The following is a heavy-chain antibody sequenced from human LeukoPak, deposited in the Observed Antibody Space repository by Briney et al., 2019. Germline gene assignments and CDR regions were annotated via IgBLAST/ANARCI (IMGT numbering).Heavy chain of an antibody. CDR3: ATPHSQWPSPQPRVFDY. CDR2: IYPGDSDT. V-gene: IGHV5-51*01. CDR1: GYSFTSYW. D-gene: IGHD6-19*01. Sequence: GESLKISCKGSGYSFTSYWIGWVRQMPGKGLEWMGIIYPGDSDTRYSPSFQGQVTISADKSISTAYLQWSSLKASDTAMYYCATPHSQWPSPQPRVFDYWGQGTLVTVSS. J-gene: IGHJ4*02.